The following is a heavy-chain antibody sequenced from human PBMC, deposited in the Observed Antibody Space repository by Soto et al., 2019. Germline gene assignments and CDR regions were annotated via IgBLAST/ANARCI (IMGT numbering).Heavy chain of an antibody. CDR3: AAPRDEYGSGVSWFTYGMDI. CDR2: LDGAGGST. CDR1: GFTFSDFA. D-gene: IGHD3-10*01. J-gene: IGHJ6*02. Sequence: PGGSLRLSCLASGFTFSDFAMTWVRHVPGRGLEWFASLDGAGGSTYYAESVRGRFSISRDNSQNTLFLQMKRLTVDDTAIYYCAAPRDEYGSGVSWFTYGMDIWGQGTTVTVSS. V-gene: IGHV3-23*01.